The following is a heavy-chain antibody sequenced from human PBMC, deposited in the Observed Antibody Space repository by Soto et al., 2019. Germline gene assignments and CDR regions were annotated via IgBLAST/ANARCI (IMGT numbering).Heavy chain of an antibody. Sequence: PGGSLRPSCAASRLTFDSDWMSWVRQAPGKGLEWVANIKKDGSEKYYVDSVKGRFTISRDNAKNSLYLQMNSLRVEDTAMYYCARLWFGELRYFDMWGQGTMVTVSS. J-gene: IGHJ3*02. V-gene: IGHV3-7*01. CDR3: ARLWFGELRYFDM. CDR1: RLTFDSDW. D-gene: IGHD3-10*01. CDR2: IKKDGSEK.